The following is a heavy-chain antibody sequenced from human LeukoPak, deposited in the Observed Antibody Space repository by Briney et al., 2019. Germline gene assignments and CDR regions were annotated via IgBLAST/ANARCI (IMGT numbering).Heavy chain of an antibody. V-gene: IGHV4-34*01. CDR1: GGSFSGYY. Sequence: SETLSLTCAVYGGSFSGYYWSWIRQPPGKGLEWIGEINHSGSTNYNPSLKSRVTISVDTSKNQFSLKLSSVTAADTAVYYCARKYGWFGELIVYGMDVWGQGTTVTASS. CDR2: INHSGST. D-gene: IGHD3-10*01. CDR3: ARKYGWFGELIVYGMDV. J-gene: IGHJ6*02.